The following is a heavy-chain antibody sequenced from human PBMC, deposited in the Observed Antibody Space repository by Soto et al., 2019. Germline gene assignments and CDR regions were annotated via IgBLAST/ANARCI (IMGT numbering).Heavy chain of an antibody. D-gene: IGHD3-10*01. CDR3: ARSYGSGRPLDY. CDR2: ISSSSSYI. J-gene: IGHJ4*02. CDR1: GFTFSSYS. V-gene: IGHV3-21*01. Sequence: GGSLRLSCAASGFTFSSYSMNWVRQAPGKGLEWVSSISSSSSYIYYADSVKGRFTISRDNAKNSLYLQMNSLRAEDTAVYYCARSYGSGRPLDYWGQGTLVTVSS.